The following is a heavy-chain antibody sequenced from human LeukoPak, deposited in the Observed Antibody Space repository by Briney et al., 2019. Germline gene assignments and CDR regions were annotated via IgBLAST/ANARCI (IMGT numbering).Heavy chain of an antibody. V-gene: IGHV5-51*01. CDR3: ARGPRETYYYGSGSYPYYYYGMDV. CDR1: GYSFTSYW. CDR2: IYPGDSDT. D-gene: IGHD3-10*01. J-gene: IGHJ6*02. Sequence: GESLKISCKGSGYSFTSYWIGWVRQMPGKGLEWMGIIYPGDSDTRYSPSFQGQVTISADKSISTAYLQWSSLKASDTAMYYCARGPRETYYYGSGSYPYYYYGMDVWGRGTTVTVSS.